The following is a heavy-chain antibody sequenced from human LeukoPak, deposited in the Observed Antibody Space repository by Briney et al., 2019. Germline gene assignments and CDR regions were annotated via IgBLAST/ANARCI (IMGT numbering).Heavy chain of an antibody. D-gene: IGHD6-13*01. V-gene: IGHV1-2*02. Sequence: ASVNVSCKASGYTFTGYYMHWVRQAPGQGLEWMGWINPNSGGTNYAQKFQGRVTMTRDTSISTAYMELSRLRSDDTAVYYCARDFRITAAGTGYYYGMDVWGQGTTVTVSS. CDR1: GYTFTGYY. CDR2: INPNSGGT. J-gene: IGHJ6*02. CDR3: ARDFRITAAGTGYYYGMDV.